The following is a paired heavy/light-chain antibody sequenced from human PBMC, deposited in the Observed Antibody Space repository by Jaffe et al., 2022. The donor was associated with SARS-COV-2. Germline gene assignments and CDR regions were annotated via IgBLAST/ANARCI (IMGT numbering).Light chain of an antibody. CDR1: QSVGTY. J-gene: IGKJ1*01. Sequence: DIQMTQSPSSLSASVGDRVTITCRASQSVGTYLNWYQQQGGKAPKLLVHSSSILQSGVPSRFSGSGSGTDFSLTVSSLQPEDFATYYCQQSYSTPRTFGQGTKVELK. CDR2: SSS. CDR3: QQSYSTPRT. V-gene: IGKV1-39*01.
Heavy chain of an antibody. CDR2: ISGSSVAI. CDR1: GFSFSTYA. CDR3: ARDYWNDVDWFDS. V-gene: IGHV3-48*02. Sequence: EVQLVESGGGVVQPGGSLRLSCAASGFSFSTYAMNWVRQAPGKGLEWISYISGSSVAIYYSDSVKGRFTISRDNAKNSLFLQMDSLRDDDTAVYYCARDYWNDVDWFDSWGQGTLVTVSS. J-gene: IGHJ5*01. D-gene: IGHD1-1*01.